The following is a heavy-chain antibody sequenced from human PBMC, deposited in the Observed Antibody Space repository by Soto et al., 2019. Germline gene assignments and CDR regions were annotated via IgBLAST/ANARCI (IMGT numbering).Heavy chain of an antibody. CDR3: APWSTSWSAFDV. CDR2: ISASGSST. V-gene: IGHV3-23*01. Sequence: EVQLLESGGGLVQSGGSLRLSCAASGFTFSNFAMNWVRQAPGKGLEWVSLISASGSSTYYADSVKGRVTISRDNSRKTLYLHMNSLRAEDTAVYYCAPWSTSWSAFDVWGQGTVVTVSS. J-gene: IGHJ3*01. CDR1: GFTFSNFA. D-gene: IGHD6-13*01.